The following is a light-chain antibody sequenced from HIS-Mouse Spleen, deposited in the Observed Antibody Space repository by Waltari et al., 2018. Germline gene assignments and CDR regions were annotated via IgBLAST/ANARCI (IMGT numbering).Light chain of an antibody. Sequence: SYELTQPPSVSVSPGHTARITCSGDALPKKYAYWYQQKSGQVPVLVIYEDSKRPSGIPERFSGSSSGTMATLTISGAQVEDEADYYCYSTDSSGNHRVFGGGTKLTVL. CDR3: YSTDSSGNHRV. CDR2: EDS. J-gene: IGLJ2*01. V-gene: IGLV3-10*01. CDR1: ALPKKY.